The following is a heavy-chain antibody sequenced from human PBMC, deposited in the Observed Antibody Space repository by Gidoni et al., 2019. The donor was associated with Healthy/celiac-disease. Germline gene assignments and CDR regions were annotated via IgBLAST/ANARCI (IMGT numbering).Heavy chain of an antibody. D-gene: IGHD6-6*01. CDR3: AKDGLYSSSSCWIDY. J-gene: IGHJ4*02. V-gene: IGHV3-30*18. CDR1: GFTFTSYG. CDR2: ISYYGSNK. Sequence: QVQLVESGGGVVQPGRSLRLSCGASGFTFTSYGMHWVRQAPGKGLEWVAVISYYGSNKYYADSVKGRFTISRDNSKNTLYLQMNSLRAEDTAVYYCAKDGLYSSSSCWIDYWGQGTLVTVSS.